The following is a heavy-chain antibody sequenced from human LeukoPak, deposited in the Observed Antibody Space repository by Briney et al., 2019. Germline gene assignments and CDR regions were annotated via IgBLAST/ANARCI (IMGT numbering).Heavy chain of an antibody. V-gene: IGHV3-48*04. J-gene: IGHJ4*02. Sequence: GGSLRLSCVASGFTFNTYSMNWFRQAPGEGLEWISYISSSSATIYYADSVKGRFTISRDNAKNSLYLQMNSLGAEDTAVYYCARGRDLFDSWGQGTLVIVSS. CDR1: GFTFNTYS. CDR3: ARGRDLFDS. CDR2: ISSSSATI.